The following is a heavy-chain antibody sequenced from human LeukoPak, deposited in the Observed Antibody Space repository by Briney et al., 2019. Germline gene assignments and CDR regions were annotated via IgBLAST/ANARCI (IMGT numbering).Heavy chain of an antibody. J-gene: IGHJ3*02. V-gene: IGHV4-59*08. CDR2: IYHTGST. Sequence: PETLSLTCTVSGGSIRSFFWSWLRQPPGKPLEWLGHIYHTGSTNYNPSLKSRVTISVDTSKNQFSLKLSSVTAADTAVYYCARHYRITMVRGVIGAFDIWGQGTMVTVSS. CDR3: ARHYRITMVRGVIGAFDI. D-gene: IGHD3-10*01. CDR1: GGSIRSFF.